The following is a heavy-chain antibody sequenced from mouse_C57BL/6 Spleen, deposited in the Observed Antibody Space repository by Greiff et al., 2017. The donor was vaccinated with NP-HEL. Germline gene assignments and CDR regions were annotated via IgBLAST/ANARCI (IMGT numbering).Heavy chain of an antibody. V-gene: IGHV1-53*01. CDR2: INPSNGGT. Sequence: QVQLQQSGTELVKPGASVKLSCKASGYTFTSYWMHWVKQRPGQGLEWIGNINPSNGGTNYNEKFKSKATLTVDKSSSTAYMQLSSLTSEDSAVYDCARGGFYYGSSYGYWGQGTTLTVSS. D-gene: IGHD1-1*01. CDR3: ARGGFYYGSSYGY. CDR1: GYTFTSYW. J-gene: IGHJ2*01.